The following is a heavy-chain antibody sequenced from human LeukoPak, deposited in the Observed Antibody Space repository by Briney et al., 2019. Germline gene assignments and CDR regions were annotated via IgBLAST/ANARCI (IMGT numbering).Heavy chain of an antibody. D-gene: IGHD3-9*01. V-gene: IGHV1-2*06. CDR2: INPNNGDT. J-gene: IGHJ4*02. CDR1: GYTFTAYH. Sequence: GASVKVSCKASGYTFTAYHMHWLRQAPGQGLEWVGRINPNNGDTYYAQKFQGRVTMTTDASISTAYMELTSLTSDDTALYFCARGPSDILTGCPFDYWGQGTLVTVSS. CDR3: ARGPSDILTGCPFDY.